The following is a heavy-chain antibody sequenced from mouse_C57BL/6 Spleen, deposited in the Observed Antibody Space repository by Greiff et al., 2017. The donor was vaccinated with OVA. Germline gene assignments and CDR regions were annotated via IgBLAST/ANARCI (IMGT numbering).Heavy chain of an antibody. CDR3: ARGITTVVEPFDY. V-gene: IGHV1-81*01. Sequence: QVQLQQSGAELARPGASVKLSCKASGYTFTSYGISWVKQRTGQGLEWIGEIYPRSGNTYYNEKFKGKATLTADKSSSTAYMELRSLTSEDSAVYFCARGITTVVEPFDYWGQGTTLTVSS. CDR2: IYPRSGNT. CDR1: GYTFTSYG. D-gene: IGHD1-1*01. J-gene: IGHJ2*01.